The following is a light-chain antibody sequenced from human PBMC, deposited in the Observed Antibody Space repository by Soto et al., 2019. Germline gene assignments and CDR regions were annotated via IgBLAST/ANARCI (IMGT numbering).Light chain of an antibody. Sequence: SYELTQPPSVSVAPGQTARITCGGNNIGSKSVHWYQQKPGQAPVLVVYDDSDRPSKIPERFSGSSSGNTATLTISRVEAGDEAGYYCQVWDSSSDHYVFGTGTKVIV. CDR1: NIGSKS. CDR3: QVWDSSSDHYV. V-gene: IGLV3-21*02. CDR2: DDS. J-gene: IGLJ1*01.